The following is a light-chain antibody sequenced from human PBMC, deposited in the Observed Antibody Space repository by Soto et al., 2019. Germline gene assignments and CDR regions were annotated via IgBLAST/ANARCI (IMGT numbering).Light chain of an antibody. CDR3: SSHTTSGTYG. CDR1: SSDVGSSNY. CDR2: DVN. J-gene: IGLJ1*01. Sequence: QSALTQPASVSGSPGQSIAISCTGTSSDVGSSNYVSWYQQHPGKAPKLMIFDVNNRPSGVSDRFSGSKSGNTASLTISGLQAEDEADYYCSSHTTSGTYGFGTGTKVTV. V-gene: IGLV2-14*03.